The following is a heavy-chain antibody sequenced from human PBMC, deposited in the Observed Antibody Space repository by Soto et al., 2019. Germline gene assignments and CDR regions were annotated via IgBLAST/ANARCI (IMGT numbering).Heavy chain of an antibody. Sequence: QVQLVQSGAEVKKPGASVRVSCKASGYSFSAYYIPWMRQAPGQGLEWMGWINPNSGGTRFAQKLQGWVTMTRDPCIFTADMALSTLKSEDTAVYFCARESGGSTATLDYYYFSMDVWGKGTTVTVSS. CDR1: GYSFSAYY. J-gene: IGHJ6*03. D-gene: IGHD3-16*01. V-gene: IGHV1-2*04. CDR3: ARESGGSTATLDYYYFSMDV. CDR2: INPNSGGT.